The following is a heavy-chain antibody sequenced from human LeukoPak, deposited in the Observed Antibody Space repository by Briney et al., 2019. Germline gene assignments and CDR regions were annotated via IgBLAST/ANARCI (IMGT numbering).Heavy chain of an antibody. J-gene: IGHJ4*02. CDR2: ICPSSSYT. V-gene: IGHV3-11*03. D-gene: IGHD3-22*01. CDR1: GFTFSDYY. CDR3: AGLWGGSSGYYY. Sequence: PGGSLTLSCAASGFTFSDYYLSWVRQARGKGLEWVLFICPSSSYTNYADSVKGRFTISRDNAKNSLYLQMSSLRAEDTAVDYCAGLWGGSSGYYYWGQGTLVTVSS.